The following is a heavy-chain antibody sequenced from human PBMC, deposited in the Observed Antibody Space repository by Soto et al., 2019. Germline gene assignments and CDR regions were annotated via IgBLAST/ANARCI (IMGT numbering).Heavy chain of an antibody. V-gene: IGHV3-7*05. CDR2: INQDGSEP. CDR1: GFTFSGYW. Sequence: EVQLVESGGGLVQPGGSLRLSCAASGFTFSGYWMSWVRQAPGKGLEWVATINQDGSEPFYVDSVKGRFTIFRDNAKNPLYLQMNTLRAVDTAGYYCAREAVWGQATTVTVS. CDR3: AREAV. J-gene: IGHJ6*02.